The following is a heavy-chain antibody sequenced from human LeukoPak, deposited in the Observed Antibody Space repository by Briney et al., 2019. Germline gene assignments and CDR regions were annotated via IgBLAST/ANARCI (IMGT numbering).Heavy chain of an antibody. V-gene: IGHV4-59*12. D-gene: IGHD2-15*01. CDR3: ARDRIDPHGLRLFDY. CDR1: GGSISSYY. CDR2: MYYSGST. J-gene: IGHJ4*02. Sequence: SETLSLTCTVSGGSISSYYWSWIRQPPGKGLEWIGYMYYSGSTNYNPSLKSRVTISVDTSKKQFSLKLSSVTAADTAVYYCARDRIDPHGLRLFDYWGRGTRVIVSS.